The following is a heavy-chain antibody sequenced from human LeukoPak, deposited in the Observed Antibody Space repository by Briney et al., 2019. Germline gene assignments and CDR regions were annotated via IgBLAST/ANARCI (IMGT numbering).Heavy chain of an antibody. CDR3: ARDQSIAARQYYFDS. Sequence: ASVKVPCKASGGTFRNYGISWVRQAPGQGLEWMGGTIPIFGTASYSQEFQGRLSISTDESTTSAYMELRSLRSEDTAVYYCARDQSIAARQYYFDSWGQGTLVTVSS. V-gene: IGHV1-69*05. CDR1: GGTFRNYG. D-gene: IGHD6-6*01. CDR2: TIPIFGTA. J-gene: IGHJ4*02.